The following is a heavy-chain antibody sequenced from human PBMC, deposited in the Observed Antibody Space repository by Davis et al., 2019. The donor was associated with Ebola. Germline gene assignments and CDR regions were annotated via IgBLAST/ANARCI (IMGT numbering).Heavy chain of an antibody. CDR3: ARDFGYYDSSGYYYWYYGMDV. CDR2: ISGSGGST. D-gene: IGHD3-22*01. CDR1: GFTFSSYA. Sequence: GESLKISCAASGFTFSSYAMSWVRQAPGKGLEWVSAISGSGGSTYYADSVKGRFTISRDNSKNTLYLQMNSLRAEDTAVYYCARDFGYYDSSGYYYWYYGMDVWGQGTTVTVSS. V-gene: IGHV3-23*01. J-gene: IGHJ6*02.